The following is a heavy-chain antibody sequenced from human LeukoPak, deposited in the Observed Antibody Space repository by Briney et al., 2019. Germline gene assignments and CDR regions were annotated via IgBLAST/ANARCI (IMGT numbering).Heavy chain of an antibody. CDR3: VVVVPSAMFGFDP. J-gene: IGHJ5*02. V-gene: IGHV3-23*01. D-gene: IGHD2-2*01. Sequence: AGGSLRLSCAASGFTFSSYAMTWVRQAPGKGLEWVSAISAGGSTYYADSVKGRFTISRENFKNTLYLQMNSMRADDTAVYYCVVVVPSAMFGFDPWGQGTLVTVSS. CDR2: ISAGGST. CDR1: GFTFSSYA.